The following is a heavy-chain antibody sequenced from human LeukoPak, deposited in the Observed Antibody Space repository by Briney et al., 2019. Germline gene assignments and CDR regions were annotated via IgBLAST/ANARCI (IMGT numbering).Heavy chain of an antibody. CDR1: GFSFRSYA. CDR3: ARGGFSGYVAVY. Sequence: PGGSLRLSCAASGFSFRSYAMSWVRQAPGKGLEWVSSITGSGGTTYYADSVTGRFTISRDNSKNTLYLQMNSLRAEDTAVFYCARGGFSGYVAVYWGQGTLVTVSS. D-gene: IGHD3-22*01. J-gene: IGHJ4*02. CDR2: ITGSGGTT. V-gene: IGHV3-23*01.